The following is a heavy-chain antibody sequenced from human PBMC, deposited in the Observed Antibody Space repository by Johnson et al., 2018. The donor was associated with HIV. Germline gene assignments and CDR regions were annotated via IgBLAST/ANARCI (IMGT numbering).Heavy chain of an antibody. CDR3: AKDDNWGYVVGTFDI. Sequence: VQLMESGGGLVQPGGSLRLSCAASGFTFSSYDMHWVRQATGKGLEWVSAIGTAGDTYYGDSVKGRFTISRDNSKNTLYLQMNSLSAEDTAVYYCAKDDNWGYVVGTFDIWGPGTMVTVSS. CDR1: GFTFSSYD. V-gene: IGHV3-13*01. J-gene: IGHJ3*02. CDR2: IGTAGDT. D-gene: IGHD7-27*01.